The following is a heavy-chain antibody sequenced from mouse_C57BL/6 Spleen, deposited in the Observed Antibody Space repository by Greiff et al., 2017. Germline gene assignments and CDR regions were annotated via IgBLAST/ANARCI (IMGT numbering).Heavy chain of an antibody. CDR2: ISDGGSYT. CDR1: GFTFSSYA. J-gene: IGHJ3*01. CDR3: AREWTGFAY. V-gene: IGHV5-4*01. D-gene: IGHD4-1*01. Sequence: EVKLMESGGGLVKPGGSLKLSCAASGFTFSSYAMSWVRQTPEKRLEWVATISDGGSYTYYPDNVKGRFTISRDNAKNNLYLQMSHLKSEDTAMYYCAREWTGFAYWGQGTLVTVSA.